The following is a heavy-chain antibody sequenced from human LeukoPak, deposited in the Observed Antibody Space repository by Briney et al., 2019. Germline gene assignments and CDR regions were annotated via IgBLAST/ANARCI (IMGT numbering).Heavy chain of an antibody. CDR3: ARAEGMDV. V-gene: IGHV4-30-2*01. CDR2: IYHSGST. CDR1: GGSISSGGYS. J-gene: IGHJ6*02. Sequence: PSETLSLTCAVSGGSISSGGYSWSWIRQPPGKGLEWIGYIYHSGSTYYNPSLKSRVTISVDRSKNQFSLKLSSVTAADTAVYYCARAEGMDVWGQGTTITVSS.